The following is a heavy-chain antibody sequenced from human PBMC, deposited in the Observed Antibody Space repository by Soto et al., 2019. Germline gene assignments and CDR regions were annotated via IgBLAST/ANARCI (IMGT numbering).Heavy chain of an antibody. CDR2: IIPIFGTA. CDR3: ARTGRYFDWLYTTHYFDY. Sequence: GASVKVSCKASGGTFSSYAISWVRQAPGQGLEWMGGIIPIFGTANYAQKFQGRVTITADESTSTAYMELSSLRSEDTAVYYCARTGRYFDWLYTTHYFDYWGQGTLVTVLL. J-gene: IGHJ4*02. V-gene: IGHV1-69*13. CDR1: GGTFSSYA. D-gene: IGHD3-9*01.